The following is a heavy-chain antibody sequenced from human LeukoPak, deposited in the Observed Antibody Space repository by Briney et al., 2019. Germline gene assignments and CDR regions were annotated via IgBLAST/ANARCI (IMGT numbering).Heavy chain of an antibody. J-gene: IGHJ4*02. CDR1: GFTFSSYS. D-gene: IGHD1-26*01. Sequence: GGSLRLSCAASGFTFSSYSMNWVRQAPGKGLEWVSSISSSSSYIYYADSVKGRFTISRDNAKNSLYLQMNSLRAEDTAVYYCARDGVARGGSYRLDFDYWGQGTLVTVSS. CDR3: ARDGVARGGSYRLDFDY. V-gene: IGHV3-21*01. CDR2: ISSSSSYI.